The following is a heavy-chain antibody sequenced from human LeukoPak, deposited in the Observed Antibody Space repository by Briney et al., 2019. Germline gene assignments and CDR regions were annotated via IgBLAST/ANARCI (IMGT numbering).Heavy chain of an antibody. CDR1: GGTFSSYA. J-gene: IGHJ4*02. Sequence: ASVKVSXKASGGTFSSYAISWVRQAPGQGLEWIGGIIPIFGTANYAQKFQGRVTITTDESTSTAYMELSSLRSEDTAVYYCAKGIAAAGTSFDYWGQGTLVTVSS. D-gene: IGHD6-13*01. CDR3: AKGIAAAGTSFDY. V-gene: IGHV1-69*05. CDR2: IIPIFGTA.